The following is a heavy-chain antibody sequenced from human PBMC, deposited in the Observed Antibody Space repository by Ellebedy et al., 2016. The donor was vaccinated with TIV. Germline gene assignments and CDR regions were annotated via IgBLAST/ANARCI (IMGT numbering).Heavy chain of an antibody. V-gene: IGHV3-30-3*01. D-gene: IGHD3-10*01. CDR2: ISNDGTNN. J-gene: IGHJ4*02. CDR1: GFTFSNFN. Sequence: PSETLSLTCEASGFTFSNFNMHWVRQAPGKGLEWVAFISNDGTNNYYADSVRGRFTISRDNSKKTLYLQMNSLRVEDTAVYYCTGFLAVRGGWGQGTLVTVSS. CDR3: TGFLAVRGG.